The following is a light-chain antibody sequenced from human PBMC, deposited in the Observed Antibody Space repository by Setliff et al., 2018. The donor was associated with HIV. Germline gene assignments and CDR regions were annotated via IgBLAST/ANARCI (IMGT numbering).Light chain of an antibody. J-gene: IGLJ2*01. V-gene: IGLV2-23*02. CDR3: CAYAGSDTWI. CDR1: SSDIGDYDS. CDR2: DVT. Sequence: QSALAQPASVSGSPGQSITISCTGSSSDIGDYDSVSWYQHHPGEVPKLMIYDVTKRPSGVSNRFSAAKSGNTASLTISVLQAEDEAHYYCCAYAGSDTWIFGGGTKVTVL.